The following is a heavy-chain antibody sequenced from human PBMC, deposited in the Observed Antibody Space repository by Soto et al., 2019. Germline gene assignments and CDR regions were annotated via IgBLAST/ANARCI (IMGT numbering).Heavy chain of an antibody. CDR1: GGTFSSYA. J-gene: IGHJ4*02. CDR2: IIPIFGTA. D-gene: IGHD3-10*01. CDR3: ARAPMVRGVIIFRYFDY. Sequence: QVQLVQSGAEVKKPGSSVKVSCKASGGTFSSYAISWVRQAPGQGLEWMGGIIPIFGTANYAKKFQGRVTITADKSTSTAYMELSSLRSEDTAVYYCARAPMVRGVIIFRYFDYWGQGTLVTVSS. V-gene: IGHV1-69*06.